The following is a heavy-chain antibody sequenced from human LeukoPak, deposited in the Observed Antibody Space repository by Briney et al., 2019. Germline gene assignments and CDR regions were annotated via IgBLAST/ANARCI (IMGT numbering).Heavy chain of an antibody. J-gene: IGHJ3*01. CDR3: AKSGRQKYSTRWVDAALDV. D-gene: IGHD2-2*01. CDR2: IWYDGSHK. CDR1: GFTFSSHG. Sequence: GGSLRLSCAASGFTFSSHGMHWVRQAPGKGLEWVAVIWYDGSHKYYADSVKGRFTISRDNSKNTVDLQMNSLRAEDTALYYCAKSGRQKYSTRWVDAALDVWGQGTMVTVSS. V-gene: IGHV3-33*03.